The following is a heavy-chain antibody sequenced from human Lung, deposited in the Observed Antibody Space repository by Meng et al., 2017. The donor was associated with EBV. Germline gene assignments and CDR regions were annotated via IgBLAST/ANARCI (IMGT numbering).Heavy chain of an antibody. V-gene: IGHV4-39*07. CDR1: GDSLTSSTAH. Sequence: QLQAPGPGLVKPSGTLSPTCSVSGDSLTSSTAHWGWIRQPPGKGLEWIGSIDYSGTTYDNPSLRSRAITSVDKSKNQVSLKLSSVTAADTAVYYCVRDQGGGDFAEYFQHWGQGTLVTVSS. CDR3: VRDQGGGDFAEYFQH. J-gene: IGHJ1*01. CDR2: IDYSGTT. D-gene: IGHD2-21*02.